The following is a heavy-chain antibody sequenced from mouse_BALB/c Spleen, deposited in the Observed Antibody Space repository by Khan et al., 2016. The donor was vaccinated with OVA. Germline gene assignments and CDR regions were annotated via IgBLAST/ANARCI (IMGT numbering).Heavy chain of an antibody. CDR2: ITNSGST. J-gene: IGHJ4*01. D-gene: IGHD4-1*01. V-gene: IGHV3-2*02. CDR3: ASELGRYYAMDY. CDR1: GYSITRDYA. Sequence: EVQLQESGPGLVKPSQSLSLTCTVTGYSITRDYAWNWIRQFPGNKLEWMGYITNSGSTNYNPSLKSRISINRDTSKKQFFLQLNSVTTEDTATYYCASELGRYYAMDYWGQGTSVTVSS.